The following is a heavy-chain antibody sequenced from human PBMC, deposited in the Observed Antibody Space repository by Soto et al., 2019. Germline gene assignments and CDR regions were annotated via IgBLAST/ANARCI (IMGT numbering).Heavy chain of an antibody. V-gene: IGHV4-34*01. D-gene: IGHD2-2*01. J-gene: IGHJ3*02. CDR2: IHHSGST. CDR3: ATIVVVASTMRDEAFDI. Sequence: QVQLQQWDTGQLKSSETLSLTCAVNGGSFSGYYWSWIRQPPGKGLEWIGEIHHSGSTNYNPSLKSRVTISLDTSKNQFSLKLNSVTAADTAVYYCATIVVVASTMRDEAFDIWGQGTMVTVSS. CDR1: GGSFSGYY.